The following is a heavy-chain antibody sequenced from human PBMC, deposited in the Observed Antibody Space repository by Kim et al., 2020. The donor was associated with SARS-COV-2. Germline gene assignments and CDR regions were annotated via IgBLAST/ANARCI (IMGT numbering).Heavy chain of an antibody. Sequence: SETLSLTCTVSGGSISSGGYYWSWIRQHPGKSLEWIGYIYYSGSTYYNPSLKSRVTISVDTSKNQFSLKLSSVTAADTAVYYCARNLYCGGDCYPGYDAFDIWGQGTMVTVSS. CDR1: GGSISSGGYY. CDR3: ARNLYCGGDCYPGYDAFDI. CDR2: IYYSGST. D-gene: IGHD2-21*01. J-gene: IGHJ3*02. V-gene: IGHV4-31*03.